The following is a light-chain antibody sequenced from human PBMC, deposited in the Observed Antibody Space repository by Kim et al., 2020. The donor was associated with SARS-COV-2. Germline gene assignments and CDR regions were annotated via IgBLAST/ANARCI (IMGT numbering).Light chain of an antibody. CDR2: SND. CDR3: AAWDDSLNGSV. J-gene: IGLJ3*02. V-gene: IGLV1-44*01. Sequence: QSVLTQPPSASGTPGQRVTISCSGSRSNIGSNVVNWYQQLPGTAPKLLIYSNDYRPSGVPDRFSGSKSGTSASLDISGLQSEDEADYYCAAWDDSLNGSVFGGGTKSPS. CDR1: RSNIGSNV.